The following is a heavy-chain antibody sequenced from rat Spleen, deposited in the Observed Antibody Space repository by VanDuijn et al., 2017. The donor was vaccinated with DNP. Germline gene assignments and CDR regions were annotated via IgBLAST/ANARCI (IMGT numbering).Heavy chain of an antibody. Sequence: EVQLVESGGGPVQPGRSLKLSCVASGFIFSNYWMTWIRQAPGKGLEWVASITNTGDITYYSDSVKGRFSISRDNAKSTLYLQMDSLRSEDTATYYCAREATEALYWYFDFWGPGTMVTVSS. V-gene: IGHV5-31*01. J-gene: IGHJ1*01. CDR3: AREATEALYWYFDF. D-gene: IGHD1-11*01. CDR2: ITNTGDIT. CDR1: GFIFSNYW.